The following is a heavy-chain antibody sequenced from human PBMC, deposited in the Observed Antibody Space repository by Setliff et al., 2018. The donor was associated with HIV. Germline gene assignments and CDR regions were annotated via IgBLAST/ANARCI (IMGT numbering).Heavy chain of an antibody. D-gene: IGHD2-2*01. J-gene: IGHJ6*03. CDR3: ARTRGGCMTSSCPTSYYYYYMDV. V-gene: IGHV4-61*01. CDR2: IYYSGST. Sequence: SETLSLTCTVSGDSISSGSYYWSWIRQPPGKGLEWIGYIYYSGSTNYNPSLKSRVTISVDTSKNQFSLKLSSVTAADTAVYYCARTRGGCMTSSCPTSYYYYYMDVWGRGTTVTVSS. CDR1: GDSISSGSYY.